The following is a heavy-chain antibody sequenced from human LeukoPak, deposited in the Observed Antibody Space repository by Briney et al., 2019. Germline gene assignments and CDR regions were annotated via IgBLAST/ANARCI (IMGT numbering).Heavy chain of an antibody. J-gene: IGHJ6*02. Sequence: GGSLRLSCAASGFTFSSYWMSWVHQAPGKGLEWVANIKQDGSEKYYVDSVKGRFTISRDNAKNSLYLQMNSLRAEDTAVYYCARDGASNGVRYTCFGDYYGMDVWGQGTTVTVSS. D-gene: IGHD2-8*01. CDR3: ARDGASNGVRYTCFGDYYGMDV. CDR2: IKQDGSEK. V-gene: IGHV3-7*05. CDR1: GFTFSSYW.